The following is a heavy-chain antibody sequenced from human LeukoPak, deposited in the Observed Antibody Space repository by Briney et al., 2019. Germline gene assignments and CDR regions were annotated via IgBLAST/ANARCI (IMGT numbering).Heavy chain of an antibody. V-gene: IGHV4-59*10. CDR1: GGSFSTYY. CDR3: ASDWGDYYFDY. J-gene: IGHJ4*02. Sequence: SETLSLTCAVYGGSFSTYYWSWIRQPAGKGLEWIGRIYTSGSTNYNPSLKSRVTMSVDTSKNQFSLKLSSVTAADTAVYYCASDWGDYYFDYWGQGTLVTVSS. CDR2: IYTSGST. D-gene: IGHD2-21*02.